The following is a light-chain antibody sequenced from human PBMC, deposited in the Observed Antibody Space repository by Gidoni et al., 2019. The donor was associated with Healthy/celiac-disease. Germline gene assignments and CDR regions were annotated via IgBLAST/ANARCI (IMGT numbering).Light chain of an antibody. Sequence: SSELTQDPAVSVALGQTVRLTCQGDSLRSYYASWYQQKPGQAPVLVIYGKNNRPSGIPDRFSGSSSGNTASLTITGAQAEDEADYYCNSRGVFGGGTKLTVL. CDR1: SLRSYY. CDR3: NSRGV. J-gene: IGLJ3*02. CDR2: GKN. V-gene: IGLV3-19*01.